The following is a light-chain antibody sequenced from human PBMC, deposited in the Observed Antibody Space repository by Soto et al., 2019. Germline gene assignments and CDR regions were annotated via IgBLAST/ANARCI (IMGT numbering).Light chain of an antibody. Sequence: IHLKRCTSTMSASVGDRVTLTSRASHIFNSRLAWYQQRPGKARKLLFYDASTLESGVPWRCGCSGSGTEFTLTINHLQPADVATYSCQHYKSYHTLGRGTKVDIK. V-gene: IGKV1-5*01. CDR3: QHYKSYHT. CDR2: DAS. J-gene: IGKJ1*01. CDR1: HIFNSR.